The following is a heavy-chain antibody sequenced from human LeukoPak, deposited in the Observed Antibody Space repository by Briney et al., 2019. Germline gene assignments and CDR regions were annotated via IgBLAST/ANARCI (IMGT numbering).Heavy chain of an antibody. D-gene: IGHD3-3*01. V-gene: IGHV1-8*01. Sequence: ASVKVSCKASGYTSTSYDINWVRQATGQGLEWMGWMNPNSGNTGYAQKFQGRVTMTRNTSISTAYMELSSLRSEDTAVYYCARAFWSGYAYNWFDPWGQGTLVTVSS. CDR2: MNPNSGNT. CDR1: GYTSTSYD. J-gene: IGHJ5*02. CDR3: ARAFWSGYAYNWFDP.